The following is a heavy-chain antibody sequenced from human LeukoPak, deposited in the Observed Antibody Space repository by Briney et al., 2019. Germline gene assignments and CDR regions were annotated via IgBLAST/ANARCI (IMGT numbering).Heavy chain of an antibody. CDR2: IIPIFGTA. J-gene: IGHJ6*02. CDR3: ARNLGYCSSTSCYYDYYYGMDV. CDR1: GGTFSSYA. Sequence: SVKVSCKASGGTFSSYAISWVRQAPGQGLEWVGGIIPIFGTANYAQKFQGRVTITADESTSTAYMELSSLRSEDTAVYYCARNLGYCSSTSCYYDYYYGMDVWGQGTTVTVSS. V-gene: IGHV1-69*13. D-gene: IGHD2-2*01.